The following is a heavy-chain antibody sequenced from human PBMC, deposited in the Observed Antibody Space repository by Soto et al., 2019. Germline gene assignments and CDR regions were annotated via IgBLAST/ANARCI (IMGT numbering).Heavy chain of an antibody. V-gene: IGHV4-34*01. CDR3: SRVDTPFYYDSSGYSSLDY. D-gene: IGHD3-22*01. Sequence: SETLSLTCAVYGGSFSGYYWSWIRQPPGKGLEWIGEINHSGSTNYNPSLKRRVTISVDTSKNQFSLKLSSVTAADTAVYYCSRVDTPFYYDSSGYSSLDYWGQGTLVTVSS. CDR1: GGSFSGYY. CDR2: INHSGST. J-gene: IGHJ4*02.